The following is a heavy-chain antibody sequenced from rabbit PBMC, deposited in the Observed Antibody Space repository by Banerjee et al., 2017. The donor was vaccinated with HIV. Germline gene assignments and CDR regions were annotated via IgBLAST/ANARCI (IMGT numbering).Heavy chain of an antibody. CDR1: GFDFSSYYM. Sequence: QEQLKESGGGLVQPGGSLKLSCKASGFDFSSYYMSWVRQTPGKGLEWIGYIDPVFGNTYYASWVNGRFTISKTSSTTVTLQMTSLTAADTATYFCARGGYADFYGLWGQGTLVTVS. D-gene: IGHD2-1*01. CDR3: ARGGYADFYGL. J-gene: IGHJ3*01. V-gene: IGHV1S39*01. CDR2: IDPVFGNT.